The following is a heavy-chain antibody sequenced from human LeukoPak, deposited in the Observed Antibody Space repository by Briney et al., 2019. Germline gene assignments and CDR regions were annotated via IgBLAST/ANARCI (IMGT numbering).Heavy chain of an antibody. D-gene: IGHD3-9*01. V-gene: IGHV1-2*02. CDR2: INPNSGGT. J-gene: IGHJ4*02. Sequence: ASVKVSCKASGYSFTAYYMHWVRQAPGQGLEWMGWINPNSGGTNYAQKFQGRGTMTRDTSITTAYMEMSRLRSDDTALYYCARSPHILTGENFDYWGQGTLVTVSS. CDR3: ARSPHILTGENFDY. CDR1: GYSFTAYY.